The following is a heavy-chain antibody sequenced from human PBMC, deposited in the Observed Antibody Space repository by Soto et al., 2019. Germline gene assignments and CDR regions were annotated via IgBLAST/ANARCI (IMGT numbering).Heavy chain of an antibody. V-gene: IGHV4-30-4*01. CDR3: AREKGYISGPKNFDY. J-gene: IGHJ4*02. Sequence: QVHLEESGPGLVKPSQTLSLTCTVSGASISSGDYFWSWIRQSPGKGLEWIGYIYDSGSSYYSPALKSRVTMSVDTSKNQFSLKLRSVTAADTAVYYCAREKGYISGPKNFDYWGQGTLVTVSS. CDR1: GASISSGDYF. D-gene: IGHD5-12*01. CDR2: IYDSGSS.